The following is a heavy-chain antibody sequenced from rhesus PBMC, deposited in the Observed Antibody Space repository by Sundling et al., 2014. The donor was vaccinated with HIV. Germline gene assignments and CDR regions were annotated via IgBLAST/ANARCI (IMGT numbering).Heavy chain of an antibody. V-gene: IGHV4-65*02. J-gene: IGHJ4*01. CDR3: VSATTGDFDS. CDR2: IAGDSATT. CDR1: GGSISSTNW. Sequence: QVQLRESGPGLVKPSETLSLTCAVSGGSISSTNWWNWIRQPPGKGLEWIGSIAGDSATTYYNPSLTNRVTISKDMSQNEFSLNLSSMTAADTAVYYCVSATTGDFDSWGQGVLVTVSS. D-gene: IGHD1-14*01.